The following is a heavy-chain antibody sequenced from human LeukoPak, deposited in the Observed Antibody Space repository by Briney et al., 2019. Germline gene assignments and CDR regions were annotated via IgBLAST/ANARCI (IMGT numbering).Heavy chain of an antibody. V-gene: IGHV1-46*01. CDR1: GYTFTSYY. CDR2: INPSGGST. Sequence: ASVKVSCKASGYTFTSYYMHWVRQAPGQGLEWMGIINPSGGSTSYAQKFQGRVTMTRDTSTSTVYMGLSSLRSEDTAVYYCARDGRLWSVGEFEYYYYMDAWGKGTTVTISS. D-gene: IGHD3-10*01. J-gene: IGHJ6*03. CDR3: ARDGRLWSVGEFEYYYYMDA.